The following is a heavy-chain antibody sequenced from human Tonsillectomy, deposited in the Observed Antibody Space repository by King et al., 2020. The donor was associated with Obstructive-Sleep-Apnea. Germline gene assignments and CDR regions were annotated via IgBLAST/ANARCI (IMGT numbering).Heavy chain of an antibody. CDR3: AKGKGSGSYYHGVDV. J-gene: IGHJ6*02. V-gene: IGHV3-30*18. CDR1: GFTFSSYG. Sequence: VQLVESGGGVVQPGRSLRLSCAASGFTFSSYGMHWVRQAPGRGLEWGAVISDDGSNKFYADSVMGRFTLSRDNSKSTLYVQMNSLRIEDTAVYHCAKGKGSGSYYHGVDVWGQGTTVTVSS. CDR2: ISDDGSNK. D-gene: IGHD3-10*01.